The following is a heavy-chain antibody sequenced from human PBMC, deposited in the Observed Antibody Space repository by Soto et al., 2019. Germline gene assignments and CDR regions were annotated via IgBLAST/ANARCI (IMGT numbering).Heavy chain of an antibody. CDR3: ARDIGSYAYGEGY. V-gene: IGHV4-4*07. CDR1: GGSINSYW. D-gene: IGHD3-10*01. J-gene: IGHJ4*02. Sequence: SETLSLTCSVSGGSINSYWWSWIRQPAGKGLEWIGRVYSSGTTDYNPSLNSRATMSVETSKNQFSLKLSSVTAADTAVYYCARDIGSYAYGEGYWGQGIQVTVSS. CDR2: VYSSGTT.